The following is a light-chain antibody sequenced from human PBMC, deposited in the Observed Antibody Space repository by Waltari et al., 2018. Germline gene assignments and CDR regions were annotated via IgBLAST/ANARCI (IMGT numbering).Light chain of an antibody. V-gene: IGLV2-14*03. CDR2: RVS. CDR3: SSYSNSYTWL. J-gene: IGLJ3*02. Sequence: QSALTQPASVSGSPGQSITITCTGISGDADTYNFVSWHQQHPGEAPKVIIYRVSNRPSGVSCRFSGSKSGNTASLTISGLQTEDEADYYCSSYSNSYTWLFGGGTRLTVL. CDR1: SGDADTYNF.